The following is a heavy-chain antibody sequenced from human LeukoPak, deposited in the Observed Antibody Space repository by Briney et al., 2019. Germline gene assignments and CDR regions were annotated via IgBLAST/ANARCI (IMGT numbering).Heavy chain of an antibody. J-gene: IGHJ6*04. CDR3: ALAATYYYYGMDV. V-gene: IGHV3-48*03. CDR1: GFTFSSYE. Sequence: QSGGSLGLSCAASGFTFSSYEMNWVRQAPGKGLEWVSYISSSGSTIYYADSVKGRFTISRDNAKHSLYLQMNSLRAEDTSVYYCALAATYYYYGMDVWGKGTTVTVSS. CDR2: ISSSGSTI. D-gene: IGHD2-15*01.